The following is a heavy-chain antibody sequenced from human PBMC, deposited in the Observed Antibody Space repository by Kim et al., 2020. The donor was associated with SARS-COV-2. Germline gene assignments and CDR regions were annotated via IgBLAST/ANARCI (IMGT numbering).Heavy chain of an antibody. Sequence: SETLSLTCTVSGGSISSSSYYWGWIRQPPGKGLEWIGSIYYSGSTYYNPSLKSRVTISVDTSKNQFSLKLSSVTAADTAVYYCARRSHLGAEDPNYYYYYYGMDVWGQGTSVTVSS. CDR3: ARRSHLGAEDPNYYYYYYGMDV. CDR1: GGSISSSSYY. V-gene: IGHV4-39*01. J-gene: IGHJ6*02. CDR2: IYYSGST. D-gene: IGHD1-26*01.